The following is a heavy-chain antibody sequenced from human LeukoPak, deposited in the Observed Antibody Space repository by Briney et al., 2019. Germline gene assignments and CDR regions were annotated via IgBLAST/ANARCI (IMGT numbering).Heavy chain of an antibody. J-gene: IGHJ4*02. CDR1: GGSISSGGYS. D-gene: IGHD3-10*01. CDR2: INHSGST. Sequence: TSETLSLTCAVSGGSISSGGYSWSWIRQPPGKGLEWIGEINHSGSTNYNPSLKSRVTISVDTSKNQFSLKLSSVTAADTAVYYCARTRFGGLGRYFDYWGQGTLVTVSS. CDR3: ARTRFGGLGRYFDY. V-gene: IGHV4-30-2*01.